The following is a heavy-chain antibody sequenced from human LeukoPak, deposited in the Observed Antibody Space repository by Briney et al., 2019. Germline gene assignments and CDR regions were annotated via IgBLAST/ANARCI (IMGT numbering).Heavy chain of an antibody. D-gene: IGHD2-2*01. J-gene: IGHJ3*02. CDR2: IIPILGIA. CDR1: GGTFSSYT. CDR3: ARDHNQHNAFDI. Sequence: ASVKVSCKASGGTFSSYTISWVLQAPGQGLEWMGRIIPILGIANYAQKFQGRVTITADKSTSTAYMELSSLRSEDTAVYYCARDHNQHNAFDIWGQGTMVTVSS. V-gene: IGHV1-69*04.